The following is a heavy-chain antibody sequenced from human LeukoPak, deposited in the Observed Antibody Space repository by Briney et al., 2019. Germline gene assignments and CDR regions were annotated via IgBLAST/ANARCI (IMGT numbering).Heavy chain of an antibody. CDR3: AKDRREYSSSDYFDY. D-gene: IGHD6-6*01. J-gene: IGHJ4*02. CDR1: GFTLNSYD. CDR2: ISGIDGKT. V-gene: IGHV3-23*01. Sequence: GGSLRLSCEASGFTLNSYDMSWVRRAPGKGLEWVSLISGIDGKTYYADSVKGRFTISRDNSRNTLYLQMNSLRAEDTAMYYCAKDRREYSSSDYFDYWGQGTLVTVSS.